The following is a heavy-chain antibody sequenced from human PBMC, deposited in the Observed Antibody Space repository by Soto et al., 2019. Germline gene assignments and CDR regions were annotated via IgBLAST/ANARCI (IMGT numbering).Heavy chain of an antibody. CDR3: ARQRYSSSWYLLYYYGMDV. D-gene: IGHD6-13*01. Sequence: SETLSLTCAVSGGSISSSNWWSWVRQPPGKGLEWIGEIYHSGSTNYNPSLKSRVTISVDTSKNQFSLKLSSVTAADTAVYYCARQRYSSSWYLLYYYGMDVWGQGTTVTVS. J-gene: IGHJ6*02. CDR2: IYHSGST. CDR1: GGSISSSNW. V-gene: IGHV4-4*02.